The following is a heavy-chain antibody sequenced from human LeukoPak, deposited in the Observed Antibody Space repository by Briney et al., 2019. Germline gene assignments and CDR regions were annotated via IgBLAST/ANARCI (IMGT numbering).Heavy chain of an antibody. J-gene: IGHJ4*02. CDR1: GGTFSSYA. D-gene: IGHD3-10*01. V-gene: IGHV1-69*01. CDR3: ARRVWFGDFYFDY. Sequence: ASVKVSCKASGGTFSSYAISWVRQAPGQGLEWMGGIIPIFGTANYAQKFQGRVTITADESPSTAYMELSSLRSEDTAVYYCARRVWFGDFYFDYWGQGTLVTVSS. CDR2: IIPIFGTA.